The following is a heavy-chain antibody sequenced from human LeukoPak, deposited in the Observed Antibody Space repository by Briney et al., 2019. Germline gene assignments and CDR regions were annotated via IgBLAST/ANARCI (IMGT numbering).Heavy chain of an antibody. Sequence: PSETLSLTCTVSGGSISSGGYYWSWIRQDPGKGLEWIGYIYYSGSTYYNPSLRSRVTISVDTSKNQFSLKLSSVTAADTAVYYCARDPMTTVVSGENAFDIWGQGTMVTVSS. D-gene: IGHD4-23*01. CDR2: IYYSGST. CDR3: ARDPMTTVVSGENAFDI. V-gene: IGHV4-31*03. CDR1: GGSISSGGYY. J-gene: IGHJ3*02.